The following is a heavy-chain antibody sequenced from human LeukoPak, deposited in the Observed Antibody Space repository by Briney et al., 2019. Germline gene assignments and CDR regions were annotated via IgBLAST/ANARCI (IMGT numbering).Heavy chain of an antibody. CDR1: GFTFSSYA. Sequence: AGGSLRLSCAASGFTFSSYAMHWVRQAPGKGLEWVAVISYDGSNKYYADSVKGRFTISRDNSKNTLYLQMNSLRAEDTAVYYCASANPILLDYYYYYYMDVWGKGTTVTVSS. V-gene: IGHV3-30*04. CDR2: ISYDGSNK. D-gene: IGHD3-3*01. J-gene: IGHJ6*03. CDR3: ASANPILLDYYYYYYMDV.